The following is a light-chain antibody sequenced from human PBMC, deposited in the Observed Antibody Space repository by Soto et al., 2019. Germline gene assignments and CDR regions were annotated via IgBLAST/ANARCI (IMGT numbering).Light chain of an antibody. CDR1: QGISSY. CDR2: AAS. J-gene: IGKJ4*01. Sequence: DIQLTQSPSFLSASVGDRVTITCRASQGISSYLAWYQQKPGKAPKLLIYAASTLQSGVPSRFSGSGSGTDFTFTISSLQPEDVAIYYCQKYDSAPLTFGGGTKVDIK. V-gene: IGKV1-9*01. CDR3: QKYDSAPLT.